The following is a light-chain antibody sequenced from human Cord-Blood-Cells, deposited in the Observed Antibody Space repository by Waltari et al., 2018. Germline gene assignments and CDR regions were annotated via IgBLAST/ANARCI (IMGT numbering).Light chain of an antibody. CDR1: QSVSSN. CDR3: QQYNNWPT. CDR2: GSS. J-gene: IGKJ4*01. V-gene: IGKV3-15*01. Sequence: ELVMTPSSATLSVSPGVRSTLSCRTSQSVSSNLAWYQLKPGQPPRLLIYGSSSRATGIPARFSGSGSGTEFTLTISSLQSEDFAVYCCQQYNNWPTFGGGTKVEIK.